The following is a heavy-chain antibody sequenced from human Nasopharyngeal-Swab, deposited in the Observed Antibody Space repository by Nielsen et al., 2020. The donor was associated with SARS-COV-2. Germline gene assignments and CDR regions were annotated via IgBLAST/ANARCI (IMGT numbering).Heavy chain of an antibody. J-gene: IGHJ4*02. CDR2: INHSGST. CDR3: GRGADYYGSGSYYNSVLRGYYFDY. Sequence: WIRQPPGKGLEWIGEINHSGSTNYNPSLKSRVTISVDTSKNQFSLKLSSVTGADTAVYYCGRGADYYGSGSYYNSVLRGYYFDYWGQGTLVTVSS. V-gene: IGHV4-34*01. D-gene: IGHD3-10*01.